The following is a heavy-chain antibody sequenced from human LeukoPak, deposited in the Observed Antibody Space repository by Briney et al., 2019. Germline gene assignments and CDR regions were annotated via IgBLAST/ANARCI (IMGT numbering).Heavy chain of an antibody. CDR3: ARSQSCSGGSCYLDY. J-gene: IGHJ4*02. CDR2: INPNSGGT. V-gene: IGHV1-2*02. D-gene: IGHD2-15*01. Sequence: ASVKVSCKASGYTFTGYYMHWVRQAPGQGLEWMGWINPNSGGTNYAQKFQGGVTMTRDTSISTAYMELSRLRSDDAAVYYCARSQSCSGGSCYLDYWGQGTLVTVSS. CDR1: GYTFTGYY.